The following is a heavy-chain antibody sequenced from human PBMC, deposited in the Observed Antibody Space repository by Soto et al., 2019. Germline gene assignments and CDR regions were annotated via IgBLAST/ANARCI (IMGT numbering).Heavy chain of an antibody. J-gene: IGHJ4*02. CDR3: ARVQMVRGVMNS. V-gene: IGHV4-31*03. Sequence: ASETLSLTCTVSGGSISSGGYYWSWIRQHPGKGLEWTGYIYYSGSTYYNPSLKSRVTISVDTSKNQFSLKLSSVTAADTAVYYCARVQMVRGVMNSWGQGTLVTVSS. CDR2: IYYSGST. CDR1: GGSISSGGYY. D-gene: IGHD3-10*01.